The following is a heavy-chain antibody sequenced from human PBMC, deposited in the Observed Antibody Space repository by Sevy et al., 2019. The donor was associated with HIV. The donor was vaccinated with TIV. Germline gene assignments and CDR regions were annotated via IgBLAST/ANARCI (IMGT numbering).Heavy chain of an antibody. CDR2: ISYDGSNK. CDR1: GFTFSSYG. V-gene: IGHV3-30*03. CDR3: AETGFDP. Sequence: GGSLRLSCAASGFTFSSYGMHWVRQAPGKGLEWVAVISYDGSNKYYADSVKGRFTISRDNSKNTLYLQMNSLRAEDTAGYYCAETGFDPWGQGTLVTVSS. J-gene: IGHJ5*02.